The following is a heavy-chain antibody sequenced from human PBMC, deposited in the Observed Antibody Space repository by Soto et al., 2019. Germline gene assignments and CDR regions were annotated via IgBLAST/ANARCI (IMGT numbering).Heavy chain of an antibody. D-gene: IGHD1-26*01. CDR3: TSDVGHMSLPLFSS. CDR2: IKSRTHGGTA. V-gene: IGHV3-15*01. Sequence: EVQLVESGGGLVEPGGSLRLSCAASGFSFTDAWMGWVRQAPGKGLEWVGRIKSRTHGGTADFPAPVKGRFSISRDDSKSLRYLQMSSLQTEDTAVYHCTSDVGHMSLPLFSSWGQGTLVTVSS. CDR1: GFSFTDAW. J-gene: IGHJ5*02.